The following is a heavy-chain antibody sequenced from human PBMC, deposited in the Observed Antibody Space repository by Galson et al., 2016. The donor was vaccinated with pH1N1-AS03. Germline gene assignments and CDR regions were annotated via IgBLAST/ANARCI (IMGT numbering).Heavy chain of an antibody. CDR1: GFTINNNY. Sequence: SLRLSCAASGFTINNNYMSWVRQAPGKGLEWIGEIYHSGTTNYNPSLKSRVTISVDKSKNQFSLKVNSVTAADTAIYYCARVQGGCSRTSCYQDPWGQGTLVTVSS. J-gene: IGHJ5*02. D-gene: IGHD2-2*01. V-gene: IGHV4-4*02. CDR3: ARVQGGCSRTSCYQDP. CDR2: IYHSGTT.